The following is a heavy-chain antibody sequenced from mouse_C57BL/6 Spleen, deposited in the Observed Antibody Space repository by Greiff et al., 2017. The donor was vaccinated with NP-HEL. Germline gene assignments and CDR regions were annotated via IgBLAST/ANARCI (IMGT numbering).Heavy chain of an antibody. V-gene: IGHV14-4*01. CDR3: TTGYSLFDD. CDR1: GFNIKDDY. CDR2: IDPENGDT. Sequence: EVQLQQSGAELVRPGASVKLSCTASGFNIKDDYMHWVKQRPEQGLEWIGWIDPENGDTEYASKFQGKATITADTSSNTAYLQLSSLTSEDTAVYYCTTGYSLFDDWGQGTTLTVSS. D-gene: IGHD2-3*01. J-gene: IGHJ2*01.